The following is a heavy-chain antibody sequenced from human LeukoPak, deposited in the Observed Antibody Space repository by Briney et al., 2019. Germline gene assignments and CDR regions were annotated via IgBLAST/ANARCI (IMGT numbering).Heavy chain of an antibody. CDR2: IKGRVDGGTI. D-gene: IGHD4-23*01. J-gene: IGHJ4*02. CDR3: ATAIDCGGSWGYCFDN. Sequence: PGGSLRLSCAASGFTFTKAWMTWVRQAPGKGLEWLGRIKGRVDGGTIDYAPPVKGRFSISRDDSKKTLFLQMNSLRIEDTAVYYCATAIDCGGSWGYCFDNWGQGTLVTVSS. CDR1: GFTFTKAW. V-gene: IGHV3-15*01.